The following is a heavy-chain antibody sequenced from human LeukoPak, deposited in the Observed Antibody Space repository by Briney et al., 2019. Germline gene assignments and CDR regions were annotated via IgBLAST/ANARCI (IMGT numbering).Heavy chain of an antibody. J-gene: IGHJ4*02. CDR3: ARLEYYFDY. CDR2: IYYSGST. Sequence: SSETLSLTCTVSGGSISSYYWSWIRQPPGKGLEWIGYIYYSGSTNYNPSLKSRVTISVDTSKTQFSLKLSSVTAADTAVYYCARLEYYFDYWGQGTLVTVSS. CDR1: GGSISSYY. V-gene: IGHV4-59*08.